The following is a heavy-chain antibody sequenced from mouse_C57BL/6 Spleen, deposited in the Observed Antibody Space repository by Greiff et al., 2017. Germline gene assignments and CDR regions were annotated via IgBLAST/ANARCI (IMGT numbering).Heavy chain of an antibody. CDR2: IRSKSNNYAT. CDR1: GFSFNTYA. Sequence: EVKLVESGGGLVQPKGSLKLSCAASGFSFNTYAMNWVRQAPGKGLEWVARIRSKSNNYATYYADSVKDRFTISRDDSESMLYLQMNNLKTEDTAMYYCVRQGYDYGPMDYWGQGTSVTVSS. D-gene: IGHD2-4*01. V-gene: IGHV10-1*01. CDR3: VRQGYDYGPMDY. J-gene: IGHJ4*01.